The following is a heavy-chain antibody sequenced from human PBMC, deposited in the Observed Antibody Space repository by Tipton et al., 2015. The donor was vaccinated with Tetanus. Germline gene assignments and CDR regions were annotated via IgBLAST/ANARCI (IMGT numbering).Heavy chain of an antibody. CDR1: GFSFSNYR. CDR3: AKRGEARANWFDS. V-gene: IGHV3-48*02. Sequence: SLRLSCTVSGFSFSNYRMNWVRQAPGKGLEWVSYISYSSTSIYYADSVKGRFVISRDNAKNSLYLQMNTLRDDDTAVYFCAKRGEARANWFDSWGQGTLVSVSS. J-gene: IGHJ5*01. D-gene: IGHD2-21*01. CDR2: ISYSSTSI.